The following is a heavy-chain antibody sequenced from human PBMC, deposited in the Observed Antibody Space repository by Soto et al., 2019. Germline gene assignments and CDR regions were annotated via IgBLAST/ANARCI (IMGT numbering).Heavy chain of an antibody. Sequence: QVQLQESGPGLVKPSETLSLTCTVSGGSISSYYWSWIRQPPGKGLEWIGYIYYSGSTNYNPSLKGRVTISVDTSKNRFALKLSSVTAADTAVYYCARALGSSNWFDPWGQGTLVTVSS. CDR1: GGSISSYY. D-gene: IGHD3-10*01. CDR2: IYYSGST. CDR3: ARALGSSNWFDP. J-gene: IGHJ5*02. V-gene: IGHV4-59*01.